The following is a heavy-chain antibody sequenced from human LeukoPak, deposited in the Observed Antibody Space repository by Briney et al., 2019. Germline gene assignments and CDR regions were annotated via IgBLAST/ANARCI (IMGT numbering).Heavy chain of an antibody. CDR3: ATSIGGEEIDY. CDR2: IYYSGST. V-gene: IGHV4-59*01. CDR1: GGSISSYY. J-gene: IGHJ4*02. D-gene: IGHD3-10*01. Sequence: PSETLSLTCTVSGGSISSYYWSWIRQPPGKGLEWIGYIYYSGSTNYNPSLKSRVTISVDTSKNQFSLKLSSVTAGDTAVYYCATSIGGEEIDYWGQGTLVSVSS.